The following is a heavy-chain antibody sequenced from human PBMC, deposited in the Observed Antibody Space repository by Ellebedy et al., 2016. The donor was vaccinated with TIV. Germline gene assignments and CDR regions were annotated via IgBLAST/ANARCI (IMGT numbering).Heavy chain of an antibody. Sequence: SLKISXAASGFTLSNYAMNWVRKTPGKGLEWVAFISYDGKNKYYADSVKGRFTLSRDNSKNTLFLEMSSLRTEDTAVYYCARDRSYSPTHWGQGTLVTVSS. D-gene: IGHD1-26*01. CDR2: ISYDGKNK. CDR3: ARDRSYSPTH. J-gene: IGHJ4*02. V-gene: IGHV3-30*04. CDR1: GFTLSNYA.